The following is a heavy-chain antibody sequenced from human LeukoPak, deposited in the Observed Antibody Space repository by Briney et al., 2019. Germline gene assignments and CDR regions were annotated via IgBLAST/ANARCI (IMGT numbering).Heavy chain of an antibody. CDR3: ARAPWLPAALDY. D-gene: IGHD2-2*01. CDR1: GLTVSSNY. Sequence: GGSLRLSCAASGLTVSSNYMSWVRQAPGKGLEWVSVIYSGGSTYYADSVKGRFTISRDNSKNTLYLQMNSLRAEDTAVYYCARAPWLPAALDYWGQGTLVTVSS. V-gene: IGHV3-53*01. J-gene: IGHJ4*02. CDR2: IYSGGST.